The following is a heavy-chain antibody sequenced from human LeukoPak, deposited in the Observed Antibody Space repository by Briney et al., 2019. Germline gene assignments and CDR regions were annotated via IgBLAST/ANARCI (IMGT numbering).Heavy chain of an antibody. Sequence: SETLSLTCAVYGGSFSGYYWSWIRQPPGKGLEWIGYIYYSGSTNYNPSLKSRVTISVDTSKNQFSLKLSSVTAADTAVYYCARDVPYRGFDYWGQGTLVTVSS. CDR1: GGSFSGYY. CDR3: ARDVPYRGFDY. CDR2: IYYSGST. D-gene: IGHD4-4*01. V-gene: IGHV4-59*01. J-gene: IGHJ4*02.